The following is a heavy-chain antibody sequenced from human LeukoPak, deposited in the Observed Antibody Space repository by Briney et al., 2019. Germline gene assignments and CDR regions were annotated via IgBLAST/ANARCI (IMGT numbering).Heavy chain of an antibody. D-gene: IGHD3-3*01. V-gene: IGHV1-2*02. J-gene: IGHJ4*02. CDR1: GYTFTGYY. Sequence: GASVKVSCKASGYTFTGYYMHWVRQAPGQGLEWMGWINPNSGGTNYAQKFQGRVTMTRDTSISTAYMELSRLRSDDTAVYYCARTTYYDFWIGDPYFDYWGQGTLVTVSS. CDR3: ARTTYYDFWIGDPYFDY. CDR2: INPNSGGT.